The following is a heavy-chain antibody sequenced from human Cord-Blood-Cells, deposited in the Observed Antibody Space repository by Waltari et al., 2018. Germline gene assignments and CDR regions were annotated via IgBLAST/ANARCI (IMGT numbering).Heavy chain of an antibody. CDR2: IYSGGST. Sequence: EVQLVESGGGLIQPGGSLRLSCAASGFTVSSNYMSWVRQAPGKGLGWVSVIYSGGSTYYADSRDNSKNTLYLQMNSLRAEDTAVYYCARDGTGTTEGAFDIWGQGTMVTVSS. J-gene: IGHJ3*02. CDR1: GFTVSSNY. D-gene: IGHD1-7*01. CDR3: ARDGTGTTEGAFDI. V-gene: IGHV3-53*01.